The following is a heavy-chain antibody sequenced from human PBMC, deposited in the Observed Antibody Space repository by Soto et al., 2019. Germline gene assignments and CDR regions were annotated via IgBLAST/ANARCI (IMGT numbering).Heavy chain of an antibody. CDR1: GGSFSGYY. CDR2: INHSGST. D-gene: IGHD1-26*01. Sequence: SETLSLTCAVYGGSFSGYYWSWIRQPPGKGLEWIGEINHSGSTNYNPSLKSRVTISVDTSKNQFSLKLSSVTAADTAVYYCARGRVVRGNQVAYYYRMDVWGQGTKVTVYS. CDR3: ARGRVVRGNQVAYYYRMDV. J-gene: IGHJ6*02. V-gene: IGHV4-34*01.